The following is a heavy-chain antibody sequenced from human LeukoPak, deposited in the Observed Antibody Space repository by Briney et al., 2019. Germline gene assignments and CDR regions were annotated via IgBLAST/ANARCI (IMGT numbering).Heavy chain of an antibody. CDR1: GGTFSSYA. J-gene: IGHJ4*02. Sequence: SVKVSCKSSGGTFSSYAISWVRQAPGPGIEWMGRIIPIHGIASYAQKFQGRVTITADKSTSTAYRELSSLRSEDTAVYYCARAGRISLRFLEWLSWAALDYWGQGTLVTVSS. CDR2: IIPIHGIA. D-gene: IGHD3-3*01. V-gene: IGHV1-69*04. CDR3: ARAGRISLRFLEWLSWAALDY.